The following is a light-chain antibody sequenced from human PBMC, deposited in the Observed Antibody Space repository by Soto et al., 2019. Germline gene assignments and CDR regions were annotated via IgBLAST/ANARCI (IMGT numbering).Light chain of an antibody. CDR1: SSDVGGYNY. CDR2: DVS. CDR3: CSYAGSYGVV. V-gene: IGLV2-11*01. Sequence: QSALTQPRSVSGCPGQSVTISCTGTSSDVGGYNYVSWYQQNPGKAPKLMIYDVSKRPSGVPDRFSGSKSGNTASLTISGLQAEDEADYYCCSYAGSYGVVFGGGTKVTVL. J-gene: IGLJ2*01.